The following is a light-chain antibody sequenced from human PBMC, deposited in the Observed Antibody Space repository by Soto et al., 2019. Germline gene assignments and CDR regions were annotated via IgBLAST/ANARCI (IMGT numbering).Light chain of an antibody. V-gene: IGKV3-11*01. CDR3: QQRSDWPT. CDR2: DAS. Sequence: IVLTQSPATLSLSPGERATLSCRASQSVSTYLAWYQQKGGQAPRLLIYDASSRATGIPARFSGSGSGTDFTLTISNLEPEDFAVYYCQQRSDWPTFCGGTTVEIK. CDR1: QSVSTY. J-gene: IGKJ4*01.